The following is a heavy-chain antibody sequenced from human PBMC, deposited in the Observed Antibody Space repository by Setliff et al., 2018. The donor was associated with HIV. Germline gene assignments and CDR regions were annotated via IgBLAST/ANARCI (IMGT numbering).Heavy chain of an antibody. V-gene: IGHV4-59*11. Sequence: SETLSLTCTVSGTSINSHYWSWIRQTPGKGLQWIGLIYYTGIPTYNHSLEGRITMSVDRSKNQFSLRLTSVTAADTAVYYCARDRRDDYYLTAYFDSLGQGTVVTVSS. CDR2: IYYTGIP. CDR1: GTSINSHY. D-gene: IGHD1-26*01. CDR3: ARDRRDDYYLTAYFDS. J-gene: IGHJ4*02.